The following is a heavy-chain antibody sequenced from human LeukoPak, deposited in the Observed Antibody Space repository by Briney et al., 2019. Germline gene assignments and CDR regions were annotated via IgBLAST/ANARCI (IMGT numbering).Heavy chain of an antibody. CDR1: GGSISSSSYY. V-gene: IGHV4-61*02. Sequence: SETLSLTCTVSGGSISSSSYYWGWIRQPAGKGLEWIGRMFTPGTINYNPSLKSRVTISLDTSKNQFSLKLSSVTAADTAVYYCARLSGRDYYFDYWGQGTLVTVS. CDR2: MFTPGTI. J-gene: IGHJ4*02. CDR3: ARLSGRDYYFDY. D-gene: IGHD3-10*01.